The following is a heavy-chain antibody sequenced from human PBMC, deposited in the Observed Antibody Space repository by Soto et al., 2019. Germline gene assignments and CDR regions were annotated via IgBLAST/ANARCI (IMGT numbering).Heavy chain of an antibody. V-gene: IGHV4-4*02. D-gene: IGHD6-13*01. J-gene: IGHJ4*02. CDR1: GGSISSSNW. Sequence: SETLSLTCAVSGGSISSSNWWSWVRQPPGKGLEWIGEIYHSGSTNYNPSLKSRVTISVDKSKNQFSLKLSSVTAADTAVYYCARAPPFIAAAGIWLDYWGQGTLVTVSS. CDR2: IYHSGST. CDR3: ARAPPFIAAAGIWLDY.